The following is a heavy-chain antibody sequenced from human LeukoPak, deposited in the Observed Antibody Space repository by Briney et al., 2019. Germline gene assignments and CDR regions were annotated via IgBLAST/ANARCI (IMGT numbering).Heavy chain of an antibody. Sequence: PSETLSLTCTVSGGSISSYYWSWIRQPPGKGLEWIGYLFHSGTPRYNPSLKSRVTISVDTSKNQFSLKLSSVTAADTAVYYCASRPFMIRGVIEPFDPWGQGTLVIVSS. J-gene: IGHJ5*02. CDR3: ASRPFMIRGVIEPFDP. D-gene: IGHD3-10*01. CDR2: LFHSGTP. CDR1: GGSISSYY. V-gene: IGHV4-59*08.